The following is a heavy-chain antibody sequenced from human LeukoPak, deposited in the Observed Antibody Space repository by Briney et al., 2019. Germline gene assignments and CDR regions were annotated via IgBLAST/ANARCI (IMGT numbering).Heavy chain of an antibody. D-gene: IGHD1-14*01. CDR3: ARGGVTPDY. J-gene: IGHJ4*02. V-gene: IGHV4-4*02. CDR1: GFTFSTSW. Sequence: GSLRLSCAASGFTFSTSWMSWVRQPPGKGLEWIGEIYHSGSTNYNPSLKSRVTISVDKSKNQFSLKVSSVTAADTAVYYCARGGVTPDYWGQGTLVTVSS. CDR2: IYHSGST.